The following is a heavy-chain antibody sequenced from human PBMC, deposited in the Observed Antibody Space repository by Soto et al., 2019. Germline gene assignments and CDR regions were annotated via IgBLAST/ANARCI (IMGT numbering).Heavy chain of an antibody. CDR2: IWYDGSNK. D-gene: IGHD3-22*01. CDR3: AREPNYYDSSGYQDAFDI. Sequence: VQLVESGGGLVQPGGSLRLSCAASGFTFSSYGMHWVRQAPGKGLEWVAVIWYDGSNKYYADSVKGRFTISRDNSKNTLYLQMNSLRAEDTAVYYCAREPNYYDSSGYQDAFDIWGQGTMVTVSS. CDR1: GFTFSSYG. J-gene: IGHJ3*02. V-gene: IGHV3-33*08.